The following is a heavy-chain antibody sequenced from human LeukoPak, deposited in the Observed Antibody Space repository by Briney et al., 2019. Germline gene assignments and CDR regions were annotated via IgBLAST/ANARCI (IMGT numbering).Heavy chain of an antibody. CDR1: GFTFSSYW. V-gene: IGHV3-74*01. J-gene: IGHJ4*02. D-gene: IGHD1-1*01. CDR2: VKSDGSVT. Sequence: GGSLRLSCAASGFTFSSYWMHWVRQAPGKGLVWVSRVKSDGSVTNYADSVKGRFTISRDNAKNTLYLQMKSLRAEDTAVYYCAMFSYGSGTTFSWGQGTLVTVSS. CDR3: AMFSYGSGTTFS.